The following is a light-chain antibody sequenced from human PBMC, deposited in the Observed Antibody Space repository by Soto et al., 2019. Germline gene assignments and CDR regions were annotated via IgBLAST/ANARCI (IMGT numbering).Light chain of an antibody. Sequence: EIVLTQSPATLSLSPGERATLSCRASQTISSNLAWYQQKPGQAPRLLIYGASTRATGIPARFSGSGSGTEFTLTIGSLQSEDFAIYYCQQYNNWPPITFGQGTRLEIK. V-gene: IGKV3-15*01. CDR3: QQYNNWPPIT. J-gene: IGKJ5*01. CDR1: QTISSN. CDR2: GAS.